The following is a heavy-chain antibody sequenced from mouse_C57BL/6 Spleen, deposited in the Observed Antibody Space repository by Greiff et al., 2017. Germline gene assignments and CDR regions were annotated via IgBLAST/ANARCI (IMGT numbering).Heavy chain of an antibody. V-gene: IGHV1-64*01. D-gene: IGHD1-2*01. Sequence: VQLQQPGAELVKPGASVKLSCKASGYTFTSYWMHWVKQRPGQGLEWIGMIHPNSGSTNYNEKFKSKATLTVDTSSSTAYMQLSSLTSEDSAVDYGARSMIGGYYGGFAYWGQGTLVTVSA. CDR1: GYTFTSYW. J-gene: IGHJ3*01. CDR3: ARSMIGGYYGGFAY. CDR2: IHPNSGST.